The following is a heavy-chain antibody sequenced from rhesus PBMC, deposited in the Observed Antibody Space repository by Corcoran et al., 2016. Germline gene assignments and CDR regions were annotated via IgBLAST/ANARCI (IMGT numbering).Heavy chain of an antibody. CDR2: IYGSGSST. CDR3: ARGYSGYSYFDY. V-gene: IGHV4-169*01. CDR1: GGSISSSY. J-gene: IGHJ4*01. D-gene: IGHD5-24*01. Sequence: QLQLQESGPGLVKPSETLSVTCAVSGGSISSSYWSWIRQAPGKGLELIGYIYGSGSSTNYNPSLMSLFTLSVDTSKNQLSLKLSSVTAADTAVYYCARGYSGYSYFDYWGQGVLVTVSS.